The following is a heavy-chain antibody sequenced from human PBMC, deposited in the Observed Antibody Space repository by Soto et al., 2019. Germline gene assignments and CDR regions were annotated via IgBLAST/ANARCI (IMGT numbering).Heavy chain of an antibody. J-gene: IGHJ6*02. CDR1: GGSFSDYY. CDR2: ITHSGNT. Sequence: PSETLSLTCAVYGGSFSDYYWNWIRQPPGEGLEWIGEITHSGNTDYSPSLKSRVTISVDTSKKQFSLKLTSVTAADTAVYYCASSAGHPGDFFYYNGMDVWGQGTTVTVSS. D-gene: IGHD3-10*01. CDR3: ASSAGHPGDFFYYNGMDV. V-gene: IGHV4-34*01.